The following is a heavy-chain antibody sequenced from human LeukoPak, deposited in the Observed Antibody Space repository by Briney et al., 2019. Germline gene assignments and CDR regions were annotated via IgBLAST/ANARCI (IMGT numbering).Heavy chain of an antibody. V-gene: IGHV1-2*02. CDR1: GYTFTGYY. Sequence: ASVKVSCKASGYTFTGYYMHWVRQAPGQGLEWMGWVNPNSGGTNYAQKFQGRVTMTRDTSISTAYMELSRLRSDDTAVYYCARAPSSTSCPGRYWGQGTLVTVSS. J-gene: IGHJ4*02. CDR2: VNPNSGGT. D-gene: IGHD2-2*01. CDR3: ARAPSSTSCPGRY.